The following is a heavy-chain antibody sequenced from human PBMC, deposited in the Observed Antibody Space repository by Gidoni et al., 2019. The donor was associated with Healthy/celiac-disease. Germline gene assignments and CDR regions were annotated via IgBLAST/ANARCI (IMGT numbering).Heavy chain of an antibody. V-gene: IGHV3-49*04. Sequence: EVQLVESGGGLVHPGRSLRLSCPASGFTFGDSAMRWVGQAPGKGLEWVGVIRSKADGGTTEYAAYVKGRFTISIDDSKSIAYLQRKSLKTEDTAVYYCTRWRRWTMVQGVTRDVWGQGTTVTVSS. D-gene: IGHD3-10*01. CDR3: TRWRRWTMVQGVTRDV. CDR1: GFTFGDSA. CDR2: IRSKADGGTT. J-gene: IGHJ6*02.